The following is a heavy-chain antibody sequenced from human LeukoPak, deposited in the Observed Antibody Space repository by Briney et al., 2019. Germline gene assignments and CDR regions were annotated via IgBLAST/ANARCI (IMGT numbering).Heavy chain of an antibody. J-gene: IGHJ2*01. V-gene: IGHV4-34*01. CDR1: GGSFSGYY. D-gene: IGHD2-21*02. CDR3: ARGTFLYCGGDCYSSWYFDL. CDR2: INHSGST. Sequence: TSETLSLTCAVYGGSFSGYYWSWIRQPPGKGLEWIGEINHSGSTNYNPSLKSRVTISVDTSKNQFSLKLSSVTAADTAVYYCARGTFLYCGGDCYSSWYFDLWGRGTLVTVSS.